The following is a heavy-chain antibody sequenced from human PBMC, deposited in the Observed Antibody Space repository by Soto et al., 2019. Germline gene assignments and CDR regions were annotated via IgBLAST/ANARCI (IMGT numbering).Heavy chain of an antibody. V-gene: IGHV3-74*01. J-gene: IGHJ5*01. CDR2: INSDGSHT. D-gene: IGHD4-17*01. CDR1: GFTFFAYW. Sequence: EVQLVESGGGLVQPGGSLRLSCAASGFTFFAYWIHWVRQVPGKGLVWVSRINSDGSHTSYADSVRDRFTISRDNSKNAVYLQMNGLTAENTAVYYCAKEGDYGDHASETWFDYWGQGSLVTVSS. CDR3: AKEGDYGDHASETWFDY.